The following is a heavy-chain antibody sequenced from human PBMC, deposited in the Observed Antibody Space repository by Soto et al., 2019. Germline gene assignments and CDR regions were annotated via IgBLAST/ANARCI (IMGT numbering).Heavy chain of an antibody. CDR1: GFTFSSYS. V-gene: IGHV3-21*01. CDR3: ARDGPDSSGYYRLLDY. Sequence: EVQLVESGGGLVKPGGSLRLSCAASGFTFSSYSMNWVRQAPGKGLEWVSSISSSSSYIYYADSVKGRFTISRDNAKNSLDLQMNSLRAEDTAVYYCARDGPDSSGYYRLLDYWGQGTLVTVSS. CDR2: ISSSSSYI. D-gene: IGHD3-22*01. J-gene: IGHJ4*02.